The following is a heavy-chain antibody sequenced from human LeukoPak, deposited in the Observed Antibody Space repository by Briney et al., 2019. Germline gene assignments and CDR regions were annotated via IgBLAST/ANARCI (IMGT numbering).Heavy chain of an antibody. J-gene: IGHJ4*02. V-gene: IGHV3-66*01. CDR3: AKDFGAPS. CDR1: GFTVRSNY. CDR2: IYSGGST. D-gene: IGHD3-10*01. Sequence: GGSLRLSCAASGFTVRSNYMNWVRQAPGKGLEWVSVIYSGGSTYYADSVKGRFTISRDNSKNTLYLQMNSLRADDTAVYYCAKDFGAPSWGQGTLVTVSS.